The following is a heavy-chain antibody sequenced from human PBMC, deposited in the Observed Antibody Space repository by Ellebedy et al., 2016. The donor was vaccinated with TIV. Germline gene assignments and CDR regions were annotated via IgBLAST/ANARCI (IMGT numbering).Heavy chain of an antibody. Sequence: GESLKISCAASGFTFSSYSMNWVRQAPGKGLEWLGFIRSNGYLGTTQYAAPVRGRFTISRDDSKSIAYLQMNSLKTEDTAVYYCSRDYDFWSGISLWGQGTLVTVSS. CDR3: SRDYDFWSGISL. CDR2: IRSNGYLGTT. J-gene: IGHJ4*02. CDR1: GFTFSSYS. D-gene: IGHD3-3*01. V-gene: IGHV3-49*04.